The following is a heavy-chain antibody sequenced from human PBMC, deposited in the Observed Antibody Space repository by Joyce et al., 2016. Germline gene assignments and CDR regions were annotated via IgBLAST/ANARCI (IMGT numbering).Heavy chain of an antibody. V-gene: IGHV3-21*01. CDR2: LSSRSSYI. CDR3: ARSSYTNGIFDY. J-gene: IGHJ4*02. Sequence: EVKLVESGGGLDKPGGSLRLSCAASGFTFSSYSMSWVRQAPGKGLDWVSSLSSRSSYIKYTDSVKGRFTISRDNAKNSLYLQMNSLRVEDTAVYYCARSSYTNGIFDYWGQGTLVTVSS. D-gene: IGHD2-8*01. CDR1: GFTFSSYS.